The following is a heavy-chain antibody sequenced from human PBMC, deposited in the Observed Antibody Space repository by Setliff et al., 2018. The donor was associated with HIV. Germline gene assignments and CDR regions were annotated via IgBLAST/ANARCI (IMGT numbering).Heavy chain of an antibody. Sequence: ASVKVSCKSSGYTFTDYFMHWVRQAPGQGLEWMGWISPDNGNRRILRRFQGRVTMTRDTSINTAYMELSGLTSGDTAVYYCARQLSNSFDYWGQGTLVTVSS. V-gene: IGHV1-2*02. CDR1: GYTFTDYF. CDR3: ARQLSNSFDY. D-gene: IGHD1-1*01. CDR2: ISPDNGNR. J-gene: IGHJ4*02.